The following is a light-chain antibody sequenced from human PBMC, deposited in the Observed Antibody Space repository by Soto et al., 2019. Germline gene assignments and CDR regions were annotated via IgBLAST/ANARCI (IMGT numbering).Light chain of an antibody. V-gene: IGKV1-33*01. CDR2: GAS. Sequence: DIQMTQSPSSLSASVGDRVTITCQASQDINTFLNWYQQKPGKAPKLLIYGASNLETGVPSRFSGSGSGTDFTFTISSLQPEDIATYYCQQYDNLPPFTFGQGTKVDIK. CDR3: QQYDNLPPFT. J-gene: IGKJ1*01. CDR1: QDINTF.